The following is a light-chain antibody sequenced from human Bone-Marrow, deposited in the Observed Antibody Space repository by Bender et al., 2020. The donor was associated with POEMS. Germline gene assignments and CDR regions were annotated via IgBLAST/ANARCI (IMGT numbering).Light chain of an antibody. CDR3: SSYTSDTTLVV. CDR2: EDI. V-gene: IGLV2-14*01. CDR1: SSDLGVSNY. J-gene: IGLJ2*01. Sequence: HSALTQPASVSGSPGQSITISCSGTSSDLGVSNYVSWYQQHPGKVPKLIIYEDIKRPSEVSNRFSGSKSGDTASLTISGLQAEDEALYYCSSYTSDTTLVVFGGGTKLTVL.